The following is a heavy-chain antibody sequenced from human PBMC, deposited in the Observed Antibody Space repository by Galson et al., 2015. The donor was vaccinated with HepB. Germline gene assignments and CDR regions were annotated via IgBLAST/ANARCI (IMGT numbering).Heavy chain of an antibody. Sequence: SLRLSCAASGFPFSSYWMHWVRQVPGKGLMWVSRINTDGTYTSYADSVKGRFTISRDNAKNTVYLQMHSLRAEDTALYYCAGDHSPVSYDFLQLSWGQGTLVTVSP. J-gene: IGHJ4*02. CDR3: AGDHSPVSYDFLQLS. CDR1: GFPFSSYW. V-gene: IGHV3-74*01. CDR2: INTDGTYT. D-gene: IGHD3/OR15-3a*01.